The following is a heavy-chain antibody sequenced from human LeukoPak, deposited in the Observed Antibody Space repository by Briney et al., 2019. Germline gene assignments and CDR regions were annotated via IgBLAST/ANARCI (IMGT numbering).Heavy chain of an antibody. J-gene: IGHJ4*02. D-gene: IGHD3-9*01. CDR2: INPNSGGT. CDR3: ARDGYFDWLSIYYFDY. Sequence: ASVKVSCKASGYTFTGYYIHWVRQAPGQGLEWMGWINPNSGGTNYAQKFQGRVTMTRDTSISTAYMELSRLRSDDTAVYYCARDGYFDWLSIYYFDYWGQGTLVTVSS. CDR1: GYTFTGYY. V-gene: IGHV1-2*02.